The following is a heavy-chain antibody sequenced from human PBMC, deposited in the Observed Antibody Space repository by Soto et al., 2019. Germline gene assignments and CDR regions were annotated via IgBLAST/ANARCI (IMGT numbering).Heavy chain of an antibody. CDR1: GFTFSSYG. CDR3: AKGPGGRDQLLFDY. CDR2: ISYDGSNK. Sequence: QVQLVESGGGVVQPGRSLRLSCAASGFTFSSYGMHWVRQAPGKGLEWVAVISYDGSNKYYADSVKGRFTISRDNSKNTLYLQMNSLRAEDTAVYYCAKGPGGRDQLLFDYWGQGTLVTVSS. J-gene: IGHJ4*02. D-gene: IGHD2-2*01. V-gene: IGHV3-30*18.